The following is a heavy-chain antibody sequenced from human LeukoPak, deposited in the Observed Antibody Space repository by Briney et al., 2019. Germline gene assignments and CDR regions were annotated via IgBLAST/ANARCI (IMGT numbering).Heavy chain of an antibody. CDR3: ARDEAGVDY. Sequence: SETLSLTCTVSGGTISNGDYYWSWIRQPPGKGLEWIGYIYYSGSTYYNPSLKSRVTISVDTSKNQFYLKLSSVTAAHTAVYYCARDEAGVDYWGQGTLVTVLS. D-gene: IGHD1-26*01. CDR1: GGTISNGDYY. V-gene: IGHV4-30-4*08. CDR2: IYYSGST. J-gene: IGHJ4*02.